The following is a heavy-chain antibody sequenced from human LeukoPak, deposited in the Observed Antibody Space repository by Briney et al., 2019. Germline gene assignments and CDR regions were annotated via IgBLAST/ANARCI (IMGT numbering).Heavy chain of an antibody. Sequence: GGSLRLSCAASGFTFSSYSMNWVREAPGKGRDLVSSISSSSSYISYAASVNRPFTISRDNAKNSLYLHMNSLRAEDTAVYYCALARDMEPFHYWGQGTLVTVSS. V-gene: IGHV3-21*01. CDR2: ISSSSSYI. CDR1: GFTFSSYS. D-gene: IGHD1-1*01. J-gene: IGHJ4*02. CDR3: ALARDMEPFHY.